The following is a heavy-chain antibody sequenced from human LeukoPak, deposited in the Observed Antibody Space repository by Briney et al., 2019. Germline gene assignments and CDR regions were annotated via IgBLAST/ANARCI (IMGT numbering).Heavy chain of an antibody. CDR1: GASISSYY. Sequence: PSETLSLTCTVSGASISSYYWSWVRQPTGKGLEWIGRIYSSGSTSYNPSLKSRVTMSVDTSKNQFSLKLSSVTAADTAVYYCARDSGTPFDPWGQGTLVTVSS. CDR3: ARDSGTPFDP. D-gene: IGHD1-1*01. V-gene: IGHV4-4*07. J-gene: IGHJ5*02. CDR2: IYSSGST.